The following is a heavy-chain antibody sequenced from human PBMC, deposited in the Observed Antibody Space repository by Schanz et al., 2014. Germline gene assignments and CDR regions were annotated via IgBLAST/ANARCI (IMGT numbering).Heavy chain of an antibody. J-gene: IGHJ5*02. V-gene: IGHV3-23*01. CDR1: GFAFSSYG. Sequence: EVQLLESGGGLVQPGGSLRLSCLASGFAFSSYGMNWLRQAPGKGLEWVSVIGVDGTTTYYADSVKGRFTISRDNSKNTLYLQMNSLRAEDTAVYYCTRGVGLDRGGNWFDPWGQGTLXTVSS. CDR2: IGVDGTTT. CDR3: TRGVGLDRGGNWFDP. D-gene: IGHD1-1*01.